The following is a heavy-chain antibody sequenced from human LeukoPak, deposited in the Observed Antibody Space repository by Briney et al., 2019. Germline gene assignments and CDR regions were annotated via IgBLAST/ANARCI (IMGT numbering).Heavy chain of an antibody. CDR2: IKQDGSEK. CDR3: ARAPYGDYHLDY. D-gene: IGHD4-17*01. J-gene: IGHJ4*02. V-gene: IGHV3-7*01. Sequence: GGSLRLSCAASGFTFGSYCMSRVRQAPGKGQEWVANIKQDGSEKYNVDSVKGGFTISRENAKNSLYLQMIILSAEDTALYLCARAPYGDYHLDYRGQGSLVTVSS. CDR1: GFTFGSYC.